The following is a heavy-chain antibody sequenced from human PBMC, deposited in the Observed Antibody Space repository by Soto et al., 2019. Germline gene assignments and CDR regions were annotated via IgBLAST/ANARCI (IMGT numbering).Heavy chain of an antibody. CDR3: ARGVVTAKTGFDV. D-gene: IGHD2-15*01. CDR1: GFTFSGYW. J-gene: IGHJ3*01. CDR2: MNSDGSNT. Sequence: GGSLRLSCAASGFTFSGYWMHWVRQAPGKGLVWVSRMNSDGSNTRYADSVRGRFTISRDNAKNTLYLQMNSLRAEDTAVYYCARGVVTAKTGFDVWGQGTMVTVSS. V-gene: IGHV3-74*01.